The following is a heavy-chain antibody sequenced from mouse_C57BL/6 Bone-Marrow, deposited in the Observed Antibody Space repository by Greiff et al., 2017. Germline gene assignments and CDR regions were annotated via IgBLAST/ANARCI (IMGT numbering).Heavy chain of an antibody. J-gene: IGHJ2*01. CDR1: GYTFTSYW. Sequence: QVQLQQSGAELAKPGASVKLSCKASGYTFTSYWMHWVKQRPGQGLEWIGYINPSSGYTKYNQKFKDKDTLTAEKSSSTAYMQRSSLTYEDSAVYYCARGNYYGSHFDYWGQGTTLTVSS. D-gene: IGHD1-1*01. V-gene: IGHV1-7*01. CDR3: ARGNYYGSHFDY. CDR2: INPSSGYT.